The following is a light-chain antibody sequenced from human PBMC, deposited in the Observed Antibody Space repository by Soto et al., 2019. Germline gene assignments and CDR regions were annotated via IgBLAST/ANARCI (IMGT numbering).Light chain of an antibody. J-gene: IGKJ5*01. CDR2: DAT. Sequence: EIVLRQSPVTLSLSRGERATLSCRASQSVGTYLSWYQQIPGQAPRLLIYDATNRATGIPARFSGSGSGRDFTLTISSLEPEDFAVYYCQQRHNWPPVTLGQGTRLEIK. CDR3: QQRHNWPPVT. CDR1: QSVGTY. V-gene: IGKV3-11*02.